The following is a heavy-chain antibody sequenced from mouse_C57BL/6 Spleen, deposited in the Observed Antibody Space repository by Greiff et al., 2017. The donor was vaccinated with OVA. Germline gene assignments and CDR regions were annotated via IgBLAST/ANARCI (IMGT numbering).Heavy chain of an antibody. Sequence: EVHLVASGGDLVKPGGSLKLSCAASGFTFSSYGMSWVRQTPDTRLEWVATISSGGSYTYYPDSVKGRFTSSRDNAKNTLYLQMSSRKSEDTAMYYWASRGDYDYGAPFAYWGQGTLVTVSA. CDR1: GFTFSSYG. CDR3: ASRGDYDYGAPFAY. CDR2: ISSGGSYT. D-gene: IGHD2-4*01. J-gene: IGHJ3*01. V-gene: IGHV5-6*01.